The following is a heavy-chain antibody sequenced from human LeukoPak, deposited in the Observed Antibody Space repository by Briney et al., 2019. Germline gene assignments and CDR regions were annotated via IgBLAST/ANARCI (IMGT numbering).Heavy chain of an antibody. CDR2: ISGSGGST. V-gene: IGHV3-23*01. Sequence: GGSLRLSCAASGFTFSSYAMSWVRQAPGKGLEWVSAISGSGGSTYYADSVKGRFTISRDNSKNTLYLQMNSLRAEDTAVYYCAKSGGYYYDSSGYGPFDYWGQGTLGTVSS. CDR3: AKSGGYYYDSSGYGPFDY. CDR1: GFTFSSYA. J-gene: IGHJ4*02. D-gene: IGHD3-22*01.